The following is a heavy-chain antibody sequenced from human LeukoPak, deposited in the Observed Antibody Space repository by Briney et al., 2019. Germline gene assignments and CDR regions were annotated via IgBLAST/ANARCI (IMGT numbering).Heavy chain of an antibody. Sequence: PGGSLRLSRAASGFSFTNMNWVRQAPGKGLEWISYMSSSTNTIDYADSVKGRFTISRDNAKNSLYLQMNSLRAEDTAVYYCAELGITMIGGVWGKGTTVTISS. CDR1: GFSFTN. J-gene: IGHJ6*04. D-gene: IGHD3-10*02. V-gene: IGHV3-48*04. CDR2: MSSSTNTI. CDR3: AELGITMIGGV.